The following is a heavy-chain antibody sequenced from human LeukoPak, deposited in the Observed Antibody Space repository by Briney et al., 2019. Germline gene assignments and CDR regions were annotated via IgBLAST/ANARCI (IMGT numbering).Heavy chain of an antibody. CDR2: IYYSGST. CDR3: VRPVVGATTAFDI. J-gene: IGHJ3*02. V-gene: IGHV4-59*01. CDR1: GGSISSYY. D-gene: IGHD1-26*01. Sequence: SETLSLTCTVSGGSISSYYWSWIRQPPGKGLEWIGYIYYSGSTNYNPSLKSRVTISVDTSKNQFSLKLSSVTAADTAVYYCVRPVVGATTAFDIWGQGTMVTVSS.